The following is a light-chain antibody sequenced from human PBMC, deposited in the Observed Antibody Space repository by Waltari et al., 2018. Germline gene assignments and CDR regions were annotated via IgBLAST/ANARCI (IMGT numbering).Light chain of an antibody. J-gene: IGLJ1*01. CDR2: EVS. CDR3: SSYTSSSTLKV. Sequence: QSALTQPASVSGSPGQSITISCTGTSSDVGGYNYVSWYQQHPGKAPKPMIYEVSKRPSGVSNRFSGSKSGNTASLTISGLQAEDAADYYCSSYTSSSTLKVFGTGTKVTVL. V-gene: IGLV2-14*01. CDR1: SSDVGGYNY.